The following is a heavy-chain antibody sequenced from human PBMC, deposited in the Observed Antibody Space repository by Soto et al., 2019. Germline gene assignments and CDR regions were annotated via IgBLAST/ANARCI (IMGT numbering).Heavy chain of an antibody. V-gene: IGHV3-30*18. Sequence: QVQLVQSGGGVVQPGRSLRLSCAASGFDFNTYGLHWVRQAPGKGLEWVAGISLDGGNQYYADSVKGRFTISRDKSNNTLYLQMNSLGAEDTATYCCAKDSSVTAAGSGGWFDPWGQGTLVIVSS. CDR2: ISLDGGNQ. J-gene: IGHJ5*02. CDR1: GFDFNTYG. D-gene: IGHD6-13*01. CDR3: AKDSSVTAAGSGGWFDP.